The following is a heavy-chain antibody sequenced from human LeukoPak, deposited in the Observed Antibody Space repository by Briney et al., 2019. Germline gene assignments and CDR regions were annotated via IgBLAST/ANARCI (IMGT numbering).Heavy chain of an antibody. D-gene: IGHD1-20*01. CDR3: ARLGITGTTGYYYYYMDV. CDR1: GYTFTGHY. V-gene: IGHV1-2*02. Sequence: ASVKVSCKASGYTFTGHYMHWVRQAPGQGLEWMGWINPNSGGTNYAQKFQGRVTMTRDTSISTAYMELSRLRSDDTAVYYCARLGITGTTGYYYYYMDVWGKGTTVTISS. J-gene: IGHJ6*03. CDR2: INPNSGGT.